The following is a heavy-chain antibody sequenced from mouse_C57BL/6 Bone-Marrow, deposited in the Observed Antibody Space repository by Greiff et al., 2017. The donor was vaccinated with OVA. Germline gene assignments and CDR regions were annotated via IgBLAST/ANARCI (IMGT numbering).Heavy chain of an antibody. J-gene: IGHJ4*01. D-gene: IGHD2-3*01. CDR2: INPNNGGT. CDR1: GYTFTDYN. CDR3: ARKRDGSFYAMDY. V-gene: IGHV1-18*01. Sequence: VQLQQSGPELVKPGASVKIPCKASGYTFTDYNMDWVKQSHGKSLEWIGDINPNNGGTIYNQKFKGKATLTVDKSSSTAYMELRSLTSEDTAVYYCARKRDGSFYAMDYWGQGTSVTVSS.